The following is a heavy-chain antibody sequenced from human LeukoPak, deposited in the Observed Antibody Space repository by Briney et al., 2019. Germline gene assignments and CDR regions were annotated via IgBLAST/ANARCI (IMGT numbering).Heavy chain of an antibody. Sequence: PSETLSLTCIVSGGSISTSSYYWGWIRQPPGKGLEWIGSIYYSGITYYNSSLKSRVTISVETSKNQFSLKLSSVTAADTAVYYCARGPSAVGGGRIDYWGQGTLVTVSS. CDR1: GGSISTSSYY. CDR2: IYYSGIT. CDR3: ARGPSAVGGGRIDY. J-gene: IGHJ4*02. V-gene: IGHV4-39*07. D-gene: IGHD2-15*01.